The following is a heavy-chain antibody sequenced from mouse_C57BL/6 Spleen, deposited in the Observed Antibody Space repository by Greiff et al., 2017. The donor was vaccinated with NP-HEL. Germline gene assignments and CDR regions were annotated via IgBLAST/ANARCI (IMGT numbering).Heavy chain of an antibody. CDR3: ASHYYYGSSYGYFDY. CDR1: GFTFTDYY. D-gene: IGHD1-1*01. V-gene: IGHV7-3*01. J-gene: IGHJ2*01. Sequence: EVQVVESGGGLVQPGGSLSLSCAASGFTFTDYYMSWVRQPPGKALEWLGFIRNKANGYTTEYSASVKGRFTISRDNSQSILYLQMNALRAEDSATYYCASHYYYGSSYGYFDYWGQGTTLTVSS. CDR2: IRNKANGYTT.